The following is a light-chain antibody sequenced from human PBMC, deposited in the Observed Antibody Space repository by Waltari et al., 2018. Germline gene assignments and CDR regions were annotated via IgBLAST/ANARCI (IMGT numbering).Light chain of an antibody. V-gene: IGLV4-69*01. CDR1: SGHSSNI. J-gene: IGLJ3*02. Sequence: QLVLTQSPSDSASLGASAKLTCTLSSGHSSNIVAWLQQQPEKGPRYLMKVNSDGSHTKGDEIPDRFSGSSSGAERYLTISSRQSEDEADYYCQTGGHGTWVFGGGTKLTVL. CDR3: QTGGHGTWV. CDR2: VNSDGSH.